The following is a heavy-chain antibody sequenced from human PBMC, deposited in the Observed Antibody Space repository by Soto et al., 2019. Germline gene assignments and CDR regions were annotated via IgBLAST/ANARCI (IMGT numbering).Heavy chain of an antibody. J-gene: IGHJ4*02. D-gene: IGHD1-20*01. Sequence: SETLSLTCAVYGGSFSAYYWSWIRQPPGKGLEWIGEINHSGGTSYNPSLKSRVTISVDTSKSQFSLKVSGVSAADTAVYYCATSQKGYNWNYFDHWGQGALVTVSS. CDR2: INHSGGT. CDR3: ATSQKGYNWNYFDH. CDR1: GGSFSAYY. V-gene: IGHV4-34*01.